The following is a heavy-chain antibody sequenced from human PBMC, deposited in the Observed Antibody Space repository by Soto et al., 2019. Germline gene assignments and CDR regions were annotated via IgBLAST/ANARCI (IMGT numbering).Heavy chain of an antibody. V-gene: IGHV1-3*05. D-gene: IGHD2-21*02. CDR3: ARSIVVVTALDY. Sequence: QVQLVQSGAEEKKPGASVKVSCKASGYTFTSYAMHWVRQATGQRLEWMGWINAGNGNTKYSQKFQGRVTITRDTSASTAYMELSSLRSEDTAVYDCARSIVVVTALDYWGQGTLVTVSS. CDR2: INAGNGNT. CDR1: GYTFTSYA. J-gene: IGHJ4*02.